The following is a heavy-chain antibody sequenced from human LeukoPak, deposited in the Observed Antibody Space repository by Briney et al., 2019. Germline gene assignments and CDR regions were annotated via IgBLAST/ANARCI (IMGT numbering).Heavy chain of an antibody. CDR3: AREKGYYDSSGLDY. CDR2: ISSSSSYI. V-gene: IGHV3-21*01. CDR1: GFTFSSYS. Sequence: GSLRLSCAASGFTFSSYSMNWVRQASGKGLEWVSSISSSSSYIYYADSVKGRFTISRDNAKNSLYLQMNSLRAEDTAVYYCAREKGYYDSSGLDYWGQGTLVTVSS. D-gene: IGHD3-22*01. J-gene: IGHJ4*02.